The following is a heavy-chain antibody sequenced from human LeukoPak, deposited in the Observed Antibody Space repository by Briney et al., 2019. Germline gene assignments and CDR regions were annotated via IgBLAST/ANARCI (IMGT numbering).Heavy chain of an antibody. CDR3: AKHRLADSGSLRGYFDY. CDR1: GGTFSSYA. CDR2: ISGSGGST. V-gene: IGHV3-23*01. J-gene: IGHJ4*02. Sequence: GSSVKVSCKASGGTFSSYAMSWVRQAPGKGLEWVSAISGSGGSTYYADSVKGRFTISRDNSKNTLYLQMNSLRAEDTAVYYCAKHRLADSGSLRGYFDYWGQGTLVTVSS. D-gene: IGHD1-26*01.